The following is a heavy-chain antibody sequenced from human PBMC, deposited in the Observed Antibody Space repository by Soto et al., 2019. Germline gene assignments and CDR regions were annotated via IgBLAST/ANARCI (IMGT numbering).Heavy chain of an antibody. CDR1: GGSISSYY. CDR2: IYYSGST. V-gene: IGHV4-59*08. Sequence: SETLSLTCTVSGGSISSYYWSWIRQPPGKGLEWIGYIYYSGSTNYNPSLKSRVTISVDTSKNQFSLKLSSVTAADTAMYYCARATAPRYFDYWGQGTLVTVSS. D-gene: IGHD5-12*01. CDR3: ARATAPRYFDY. J-gene: IGHJ4*02.